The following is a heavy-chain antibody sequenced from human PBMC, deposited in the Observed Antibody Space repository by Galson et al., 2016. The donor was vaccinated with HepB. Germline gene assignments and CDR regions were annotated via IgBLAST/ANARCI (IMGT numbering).Heavy chain of an antibody. CDR3: ARDPLALVVPSGIT. CDR1: GFTFSDYY. J-gene: IGHJ4*02. Sequence: SLRLSCAASGFTFSDYYMSWIRQAPGKGLEWISYICSSGSSIDYADSVKGRFTISRDNAKDPLYLQMNSLRADDTAMYYCARDPLALVVPSGITWGQGTLVSVSS. CDR2: ICSSGSSI. V-gene: IGHV3-11*01. D-gene: IGHD2-2*01.